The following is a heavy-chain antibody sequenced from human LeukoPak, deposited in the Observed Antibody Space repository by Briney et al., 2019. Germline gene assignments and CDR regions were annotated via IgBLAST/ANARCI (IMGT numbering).Heavy chain of an antibody. V-gene: IGHV3-23*01. CDR3: ASGPIWFGELFED. Sequence: GGSLRLSCAASGFTFSSYAMSWVRQAPGKGLEWVSAISGSGGSTYYADSVKGRFTISRDNSKNTLYLQMNSLRAEDTAVYYCASGPIWFGELFEDWGQGTLVTVSS. CDR2: ISGSGGST. D-gene: IGHD3-10*01. J-gene: IGHJ4*02. CDR1: GFTFSSYA.